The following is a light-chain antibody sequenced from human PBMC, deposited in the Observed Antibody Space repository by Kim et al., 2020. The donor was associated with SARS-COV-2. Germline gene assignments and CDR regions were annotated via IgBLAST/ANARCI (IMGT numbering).Light chain of an antibody. V-gene: IGLV3-19*01. CDR1: GVRSNY. CDR2: SKN. J-gene: IGLJ2*01. CDR3: NSRDISGNHVSVV. Sequence: SIKGQGAGVRSNYGIWYQQRPGHAPVLVIYSKNNRPSGIPDRFSGSSSGSTASLTITGAQAEDEADYYCNSRDISGNHVSVVFGGGTQLTVL.